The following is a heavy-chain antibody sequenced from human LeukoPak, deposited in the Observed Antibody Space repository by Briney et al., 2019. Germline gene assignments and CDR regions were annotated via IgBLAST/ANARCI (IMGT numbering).Heavy chain of an antibody. CDR1: GGSFGGYY. CDR2: INHSGST. Sequence: SETLSLTCAVYGGSFGGYYWSWIRQPPGKGLEWIGEINHSGSTNYNPSLKGRVTISVDTSKNQFSLKLSSVTAADTAVYYCARGGYSGSYSWFDPWGQGTLVTVSS. V-gene: IGHV4-34*01. J-gene: IGHJ5*02. D-gene: IGHD1-26*01. CDR3: ARGGYSGSYSWFDP.